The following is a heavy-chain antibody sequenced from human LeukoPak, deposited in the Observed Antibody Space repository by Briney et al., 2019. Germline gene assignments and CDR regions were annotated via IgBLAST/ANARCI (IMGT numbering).Heavy chain of an antibody. D-gene: IGHD2-2*01. J-gene: IGHJ4*02. CDR3: ASCCSSTSCYSDY. CDR2: INHSGST. CDR1: GGSFSGYY. V-gene: IGHV4-34*01. Sequence: SETLSLTCAVYGGSFSGYYWSWIRQPPGKGLEWIGEINHSGSTNYNPSLKSRVTISVDTSKNQFSLKLSSVTAADTAVYYCASCCSSTSCYSDYWGQGTLVTVSS.